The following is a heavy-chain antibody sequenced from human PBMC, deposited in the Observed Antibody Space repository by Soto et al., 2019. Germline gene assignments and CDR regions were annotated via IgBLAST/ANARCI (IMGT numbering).Heavy chain of an antibody. CDR2: INPKSDGT. J-gene: IGHJ3*01. CDR3: ARSHCSGGSCYSEACDV. CDR1: GDTFNDYY. D-gene: IGHD2-15*01. V-gene: IGHV1-2*02. Sequence: QVQLVQSGAEVREPGASVKVSCKASGDTFNDYYIQWVRQAPGQGLEWLGWINPKSDGTSYAQKFQGRITMTRDTSFATAYMDVTSLRSDDTAVYYCARSHCSGGSCYSEACDVWGQGTMVIVSS.